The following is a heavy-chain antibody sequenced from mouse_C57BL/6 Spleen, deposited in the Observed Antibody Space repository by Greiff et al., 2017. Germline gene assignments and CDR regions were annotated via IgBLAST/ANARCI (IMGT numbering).Heavy chain of an antibody. V-gene: IGHV5-17*01. D-gene: IGHD2-3*01. J-gene: IGHJ3*01. CDR2: ISSGSSTI. CDR3: ARGGWLLPFAY. CDR1: GFTFSDYG. Sequence: EVKVVESGGGLVKPGGSLKLSCAASGFTFSDYGMHWVRQAPEKGLEWVAYISSGSSTIYYADTVKGRFTISRDNAKNNLFLQMTSLRSEDTAMYYCARGGWLLPFAYWGQGTLVTVSA.